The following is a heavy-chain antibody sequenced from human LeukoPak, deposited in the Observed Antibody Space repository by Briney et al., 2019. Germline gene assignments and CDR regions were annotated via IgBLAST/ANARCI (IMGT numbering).Heavy chain of an antibody. CDR1: GYTFTGYY. D-gene: IGHD1-14*01. CDR3: ARVRGISDAFDI. Sequence: ASVKVSCKASGYTFTGYYIHWVRQAPGQGLEWMGWINPNSGGTNYAQKFQGRVTMTRDTSISTAYMELSRLRSDDTAVYYCARVRGISDAFDIWGQGTMVTVSS. CDR2: INPNSGGT. J-gene: IGHJ3*02. V-gene: IGHV1-2*02.